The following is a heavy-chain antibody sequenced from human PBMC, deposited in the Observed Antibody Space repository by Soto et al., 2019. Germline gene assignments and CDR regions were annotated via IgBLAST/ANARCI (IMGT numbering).Heavy chain of an antibody. CDR1: GYTFTGYY. J-gene: IGHJ5*02. CDR3: ARSNWNYNWFDP. D-gene: IGHD1-7*01. CDR2: INPNSGGT. V-gene: IGHV1-2*04. Sequence: ASVKVSCKASGYTFTGYYMHWVRQAPGQGLEWMGWINPNSGGTNYAQKFQGWVTMTRDTSISTAYMELSRLRSDGTAVYYCARSNWNYNWFDPWGQGTLVTVSS.